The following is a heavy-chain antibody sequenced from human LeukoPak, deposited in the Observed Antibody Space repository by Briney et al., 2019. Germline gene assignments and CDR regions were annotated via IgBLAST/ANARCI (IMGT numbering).Heavy chain of an antibody. D-gene: IGHD2-15*01. CDR2: ISSSSSYI. V-gene: IGHV3-21*01. CDR3: ARDGKHCSGGSCYYYYGMDV. J-gene: IGHJ6*02. Sequence: GGSLRLSCAASGLTVSSNYMSWVRQAPGKGLEWVSSISSSSSYIYYADSVKGRFTISRDNAKNSLYLQMNSLRAEDTAVYYCARDGKHCSGGSCYYYYGMDVWGQGTTVTVSS. CDR1: GLTVSSNY.